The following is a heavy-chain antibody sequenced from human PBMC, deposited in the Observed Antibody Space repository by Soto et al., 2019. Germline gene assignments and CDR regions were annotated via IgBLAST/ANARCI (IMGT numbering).Heavy chain of an antibody. V-gene: IGHV3-15*01. D-gene: IGHD3-10*02. CDR2: IKSKSEGETT. CDR1: GFTFNNAW. CDR3: TTVTVVNVHSDY. Sequence: GGSLRLSCVVSGFTFNNAWMSWVRQAPGKGLEWVGRIKSKSEGETTDYAAPVKGRLTISRDDSKNTLYLQMDSLRTEDTAVYYCTTVTVVNVHSDYWGQGTLVTVSS. J-gene: IGHJ4*02.